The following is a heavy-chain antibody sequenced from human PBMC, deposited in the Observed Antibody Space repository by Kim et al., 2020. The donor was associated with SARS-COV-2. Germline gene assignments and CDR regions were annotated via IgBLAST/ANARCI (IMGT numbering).Heavy chain of an antibody. CDR2: ISAYNGNT. CDR3: ARGLYCSGVSCYGY. CDR1: GYTFTSYC. D-gene: IGHD2-15*01. J-gene: IGHJ4*02. Sequence: ASVKVSCKASGYTFTSYCILCVQQAPGNELEWMGWISAYNGNTNSAQKLQGRVTMTTYTSTSTAYMELRSLRSDDTAVYYCARGLYCSGVSCYGYWGQGTLVTVAS. V-gene: IGHV1-18*01.